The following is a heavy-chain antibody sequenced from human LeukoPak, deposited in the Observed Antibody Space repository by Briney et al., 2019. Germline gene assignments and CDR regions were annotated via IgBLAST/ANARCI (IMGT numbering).Heavy chain of an antibody. J-gene: IGHJ3*02. D-gene: IGHD3-22*01. CDR1: GFTFDDYA. Sequence: GRSLRLSCAASGFTFDDYAMHWVRQAPGKGLEWVSGISWNSGSIGYADSVKGRFTISRDNAKNSLYLQMNGLRAEDMALYYCAKGLPYYDSSGEAFDIWGQGTMVTVSS. CDR2: ISWNSGSI. CDR3: AKGLPYYDSSGEAFDI. V-gene: IGHV3-9*03.